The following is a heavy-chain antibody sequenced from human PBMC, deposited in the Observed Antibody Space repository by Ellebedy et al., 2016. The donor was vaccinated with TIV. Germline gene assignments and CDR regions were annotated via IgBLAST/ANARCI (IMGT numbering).Heavy chain of an antibody. CDR1: GFTSSG. V-gene: IGHV3-30*02. CDR2: IRSDGSAI. D-gene: IGHD3-16*01. Sequence: PGGSLRLSCAASGFTSSGMHWVRQAPGKGLEWVAFIRSDGSAIYYADSVRGRFPISSDYSQNTLDLQMTSLGPEDTALYYCVKGAYPVPTVMAVWGQGTMVIVSS. CDR3: VKGAYPVPTVMAV. J-gene: IGHJ6*02.